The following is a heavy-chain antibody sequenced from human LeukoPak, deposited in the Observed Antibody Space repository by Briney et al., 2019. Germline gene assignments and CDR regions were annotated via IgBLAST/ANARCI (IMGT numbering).Heavy chain of an antibody. CDR3: ARDQTPFV. CDR2: IRTDGSEK. Sequence: GGSLRPSCAAPGFTHSNYWMTRVRQGSGKGPEWVDNIRTDGSEKYYVDSVKGRFTISRDNAKNSLYLQMNSPRAEDTAVYYCARDQTPFVWGQGTLVTVSS. CDR1: GFTHSNYW. J-gene: IGHJ4*02. V-gene: IGHV3-7*01.